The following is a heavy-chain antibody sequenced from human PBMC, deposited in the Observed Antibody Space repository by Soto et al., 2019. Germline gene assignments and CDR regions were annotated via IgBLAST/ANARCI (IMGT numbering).Heavy chain of an antibody. V-gene: IGHV4-59*08. J-gene: IGHJ6*03. CDR3: ARQGVWSGYFYYYYMDV. CDR1: GGSISSYY. D-gene: IGHD3-3*01. CDR2: IYYSGST. Sequence: QVQLQESGPGLVKPSETLSLTCTVSGGSISSYYWSWIRQPPGKGLEWIGYIYYSGSTNYNPSLNSRVTISVDTSKNQFSLKLSSVTAADTAVYYCARQGVWSGYFYYYYMDVWGKGTTVTVSS.